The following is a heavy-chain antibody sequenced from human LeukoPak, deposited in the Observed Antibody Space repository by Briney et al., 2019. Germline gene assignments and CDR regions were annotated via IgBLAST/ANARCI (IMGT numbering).Heavy chain of an antibody. CDR1: GYTFTGYY. J-gene: IGHJ4*02. CDR3: ATRWSTAMVRGSFDY. V-gene: IGHV1-2*02. Sequence: ASVKVSCKASGYTFTGYYMHWVRQAPGQGLEWMGWINPNSGGTNYAQKFQGRVTMTRDTSISTAYMELSRLRSDDTAVYYCATRWSTAMVRGSFDYWGQGTLVTVSS. CDR2: INPNSGGT. D-gene: IGHD5-18*01.